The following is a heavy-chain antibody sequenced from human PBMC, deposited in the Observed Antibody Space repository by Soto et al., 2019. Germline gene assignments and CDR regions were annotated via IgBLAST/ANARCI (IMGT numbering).Heavy chain of an antibody. D-gene: IGHD3-16*02. V-gene: IGHV3-66*01. CDR1: GFTVSSNY. J-gene: IGHJ6*03. CDR3: ARVIKRYYMDV. CDR2: IYSGGST. Sequence: EVQLVESGGGLVQPGGSLRLSCAASGFTVSSNYMSWVRQAPGKGLEWVSVIYSGGSTYYADSVKGRFTISRDNSKNTLYLQMNRLRAEDTAVYYCARVIKRYYMDVWGKGTTVTVSS.